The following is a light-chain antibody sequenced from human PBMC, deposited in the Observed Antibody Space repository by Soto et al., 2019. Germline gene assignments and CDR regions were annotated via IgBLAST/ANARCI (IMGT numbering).Light chain of an antibody. Sequence: EIVLTQSPGTLPLSPGEGATIYCRASQSVSSKLAWYQQKPGQAPRILISGASNRATGIPDRFSGSGSGTDFILTISRLEPEDFALYYCQQYGSSVTFGQGTRLEIK. CDR3: QQYGSSVT. V-gene: IGKV3-20*01. CDR1: QSVSSK. J-gene: IGKJ5*01. CDR2: GAS.